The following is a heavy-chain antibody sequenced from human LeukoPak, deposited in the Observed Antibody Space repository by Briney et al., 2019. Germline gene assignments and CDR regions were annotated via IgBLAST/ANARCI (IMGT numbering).Heavy chain of an antibody. D-gene: IGHD1-1*01. CDR1: GGSFSGYY. CDR3: ARVVPNWNYGMDV. CDR2: INHSGST. Sequence: SETLSLTCAVYGGSFSGYYWSWIRQPPGKGLEWIGEINHSGSTNYNPSLKSRVTISVDTSKNQFSLKLSSVTAADTAVYYCARVVPNWNYGMDVWGQGTTVTVSS. V-gene: IGHV4-34*01. J-gene: IGHJ6*02.